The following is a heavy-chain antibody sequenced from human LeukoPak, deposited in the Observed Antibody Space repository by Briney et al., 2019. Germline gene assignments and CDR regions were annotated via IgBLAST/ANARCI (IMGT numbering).Heavy chain of an antibody. CDR2: IYYSGST. CDR1: GGSISSSSYY. D-gene: IGHD4-17*01. V-gene: IGHV4-39*01. J-gene: IGHJ4*02. CDR3: ARVDYGDSSFDY. Sequence: SETLSLTCTVSGGSISSSSYYWGWIRQPPGKGLEWIGSIYYSGSTYYNPSLKSRVTISVDTSKNQFSLKLSSVTAADTAVYYCARVDYGDSSFDYWGQGTLVTVSS.